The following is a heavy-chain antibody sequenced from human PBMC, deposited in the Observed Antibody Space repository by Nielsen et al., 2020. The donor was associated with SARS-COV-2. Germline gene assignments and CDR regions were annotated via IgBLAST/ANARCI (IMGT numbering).Heavy chain of an antibody. CDR3: ARDWSRAFDV. J-gene: IGHJ3*01. V-gene: IGHV3-7*01. CDR1: GFTFSSLW. Sequence: GESLKISCAASGFTFSSLWMSWVRQVPGKGLEWVADIKPDGSEKVYVDSVKGRFTISRDNAKNSMSLQMNSLRVEDTAAYYCARDWSRAFDVWGQGTMVTVSS. CDR2: IKPDGSEK.